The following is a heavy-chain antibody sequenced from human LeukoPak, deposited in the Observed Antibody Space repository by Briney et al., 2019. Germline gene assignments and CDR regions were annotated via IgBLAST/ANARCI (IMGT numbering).Heavy chain of an antibody. CDR1: GYTFTNYD. J-gene: IGHJ4*02. CDR2: MNPNSGNT. V-gene: IGHV1-8*03. Sequence: ASVKVSCKASGYTFTNYDINWVRQATGQGLEWMGWMNPNSGNTGYAQKFQGRVTITRNTSISTAYMELSSLRSEDTAVYYCARSRPNYYGSGSYFDYWGQGTLVTVSS. CDR3: ARSRPNYYGSGSYFDY. D-gene: IGHD3-10*01.